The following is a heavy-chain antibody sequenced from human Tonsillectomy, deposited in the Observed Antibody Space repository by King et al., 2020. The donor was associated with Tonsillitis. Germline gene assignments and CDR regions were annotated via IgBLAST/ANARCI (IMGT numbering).Heavy chain of an antibody. CDR3: AAIGDVYKYAFDI. J-gene: IGHJ3*02. Sequence: QLVQSGAEVKKPGSSVKVSCKASGGSFSSYAVSWVRQAPGQGLEWIGGIIPIFGTTIFAQKLQGRVTVTADESTSTAYMELSSLRSEDTAVYYCAAIGDVYKYAFDIWGQGTMVTVSS. CDR2: IIPIFGTT. V-gene: IGHV1-69*01. CDR1: GGSFSSYA. D-gene: IGHD5-24*01.